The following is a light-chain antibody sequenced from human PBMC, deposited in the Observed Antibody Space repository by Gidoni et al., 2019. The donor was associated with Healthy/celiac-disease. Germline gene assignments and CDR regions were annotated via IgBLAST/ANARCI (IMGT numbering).Light chain of an antibody. Sequence: DIVMTQTPLSLPVTPGEPASISCRASQSLLDSDDGNTYLDWYLQKQGQSPQLLISTLSYRASGVPDRFSGSGSGTDFTLKISRVEAEDVGVYYCMQRIEFPWTFGQGTKVEIK. CDR1: QSLLDSDDGNTY. CDR3: MQRIEFPWT. CDR2: TLS. J-gene: IGKJ1*01. V-gene: IGKV2-40*01.